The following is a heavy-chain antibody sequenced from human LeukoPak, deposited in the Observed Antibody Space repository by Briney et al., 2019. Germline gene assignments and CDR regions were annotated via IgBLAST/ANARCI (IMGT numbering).Heavy chain of an antibody. Sequence: ASVKVSCKASGYTFTGYYMHWVRQAPGQGLEWMGWINPNSGGTNYAQKFQGWVTMTRDTSISTAYMELSRLRSDDTAMYYCARHGGAAAGEAFDIWGQGTMVTVSS. CDR1: GYTFTGYY. J-gene: IGHJ3*02. CDR2: INPNSGGT. CDR3: ARHGGAAAGEAFDI. D-gene: IGHD6-13*01. V-gene: IGHV1-2*04.